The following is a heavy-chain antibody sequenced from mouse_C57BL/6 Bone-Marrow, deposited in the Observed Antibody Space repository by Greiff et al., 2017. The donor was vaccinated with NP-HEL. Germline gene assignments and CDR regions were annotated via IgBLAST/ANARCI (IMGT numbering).Heavy chain of an antibody. CDR1: GYTFTDYY. CDR2: INPYNGGT. D-gene: IGHD1-1*01. V-gene: IGHV1-19*01. CDR3: ARHYYGSSYRYFDV. Sequence: VQLQQSGPVLVKPGASVKMSCKASGYTFTDYYMNWVKQSHGKSLEWIGVINPYNGGTSYNQKFKGKATLTVDKSSSTAYMELNSLTSEDSAVYYCARHYYGSSYRYFDVWGTGTTVTVSS. J-gene: IGHJ1*03.